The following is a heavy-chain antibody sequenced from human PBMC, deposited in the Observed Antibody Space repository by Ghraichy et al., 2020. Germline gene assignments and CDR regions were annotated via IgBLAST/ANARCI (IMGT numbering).Heavy chain of an antibody. Sequence: GGSLRLSCAASGFSVISNYMSWVRQAPGKGLEWVSLIHGRGTTSYIDSVKGRFTITRDNSVNAVYLQLQSLRAEDTAVYYCARGGTAGALDLWGQGTLVTDAS. D-gene: IGHD6-13*01. CDR2: IHGRGTT. CDR1: GFSVISNY. V-gene: IGHV3-66*01. J-gene: IGHJ4*02. CDR3: ARGGTAGALDL.